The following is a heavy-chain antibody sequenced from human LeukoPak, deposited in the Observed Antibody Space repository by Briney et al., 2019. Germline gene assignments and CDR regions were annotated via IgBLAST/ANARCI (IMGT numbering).Heavy chain of an antibody. CDR2: IIPIFGIA. CDR1: GGTFSSYA. CDR3: ARDGSGDGLDY. V-gene: IGHV1-69*04. J-gene: IGHJ4*02. D-gene: IGHD5-24*01. Sequence: GASVKVSCKASGGTFSSYAISWVRQAPGQGLEWMGRIIPIFGIANYAQKFQGRVTITADKSTSTAYMELSCLRSEDTAVYYCARDGSGDGLDYWGQGTLVTVSS.